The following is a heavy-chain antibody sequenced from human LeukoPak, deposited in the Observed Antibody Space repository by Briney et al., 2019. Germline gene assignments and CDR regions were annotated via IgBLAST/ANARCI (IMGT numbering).Heavy chain of an antibody. CDR2: ISGSCGST. Sequence: GGSLRLSCAASGFTFSSYPMSWVRQAPGKGLDWVSVISGSCGSTYYADSVKGRFNTSRDNSKNTLYLQMNSLRAGDTAVYYCAKDHRSTIFGGVVSYFEDWGQGTLVTVSS. CDR1: GFTFSSYP. D-gene: IGHD3-3*01. CDR3: AKDHRSTIFGGVVSYFED. J-gene: IGHJ4*02. V-gene: IGHV3-23*01.